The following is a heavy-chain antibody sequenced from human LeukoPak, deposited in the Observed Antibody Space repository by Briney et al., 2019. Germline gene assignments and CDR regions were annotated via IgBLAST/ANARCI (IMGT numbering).Heavy chain of an antibody. V-gene: IGHV3-30*02. CDR3: AKSSVVVAATVHFDY. CDR2: IRSDGSNK. D-gene: IGHD2-15*01. Sequence: GGSLRLSCAASGFTFSSYGMHWVRQAPGKGLEWVAFIRSDGSNKYYADSVKGRFTISRDNSEDTMYLQMTSLRPDDTAVYFCAKSSVVVAATVHFDYWGQGTLVTVSS. J-gene: IGHJ4*02. CDR1: GFTFSSYG.